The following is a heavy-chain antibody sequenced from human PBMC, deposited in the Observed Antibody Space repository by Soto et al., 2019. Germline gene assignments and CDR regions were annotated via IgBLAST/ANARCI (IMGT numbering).Heavy chain of an antibody. CDR1: GGSISSGGYS. V-gene: IGHV4-30-2*01. D-gene: IGHD2-15*01. J-gene: IGHJ4*02. CDR2: IYYSGST. Sequence: QLQLQESGSGLVKPSQTLSLTCAVSGGSISSGGYSWSWIRQPPGKGLEWIGYIYYSGSTYYNTSLKNRVTKSVDRSKKQFSLKLSSGTAADTAVYYCATQEGKWPFDYWGQGTLVTVSS. CDR3: ATQEGKWPFDY.